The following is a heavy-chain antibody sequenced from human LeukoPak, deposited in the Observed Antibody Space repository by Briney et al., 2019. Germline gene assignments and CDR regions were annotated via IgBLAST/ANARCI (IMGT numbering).Heavy chain of an antibody. J-gene: IGHJ4*02. D-gene: IGHD6-19*01. CDR2: IGAAGGTT. CDR3: AFRGYNRDWYEYYLDY. CDR1: GFTYSHYA. V-gene: IGHV3-23*01. Sequence: GRSLRLFCAVSGFTYSHYAMSGVRQAPGKGLEWVSGIGAAGGTTYNADSAKGGFTISRHNSKTSLNVPEHTLGAGHSAVLYCAFRGYNRDWYEYYLDYWGQGTLVTVSS.